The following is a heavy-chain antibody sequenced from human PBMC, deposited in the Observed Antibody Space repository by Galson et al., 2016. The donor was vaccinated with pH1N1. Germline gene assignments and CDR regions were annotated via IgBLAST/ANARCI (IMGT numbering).Heavy chain of an antibody. Sequence: SLRLSCAVSGLTFRRSGMHQFRQAPCKGLEWVATISYDGNNAYHGDSVKGRFTISRDNSKNTLYSDMNSLGPEDTAVYYCAKEGGAGSGKHSAFGMTVWGQGTTVTVSS. D-gene: IGHD3-10*01. J-gene: IGHJ6*02. CDR2: ISYDGNNA. V-gene: IGHV3-30*19. CDR1: GLTFRRSG. CDR3: AKEGGAGSGKHSAFGMTV.